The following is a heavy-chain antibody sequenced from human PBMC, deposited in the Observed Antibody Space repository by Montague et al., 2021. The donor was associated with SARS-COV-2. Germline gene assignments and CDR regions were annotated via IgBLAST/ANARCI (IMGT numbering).Heavy chain of an antibody. CDR3: ARGGGWKRHFDY. CDR2: IYYTGST. Sequence: SETLSLTCNVSGGTINNYYWSWIRQSPGRGLEWIGYIYYTGSTTSNPSLDSRVTISLDTSGDLVSLALRSLTAADTAVYYCARGGGWKRHFDYWGQGTLVAVSS. V-gene: IGHV4-59*01. J-gene: IGHJ4*02. D-gene: IGHD4-23*01. CDR1: GGTINNYY.